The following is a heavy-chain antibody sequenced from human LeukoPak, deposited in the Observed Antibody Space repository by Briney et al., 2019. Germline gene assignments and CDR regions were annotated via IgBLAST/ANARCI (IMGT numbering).Heavy chain of an antibody. CDR1: GYTFTDFR. CDR2: ITPYNGNT. Sequence: GASVKVSCKTSGYTFTDFRINWVRHAPGQGLEWLGWITPYNGNTNHLHNLQGRITMTTDTSTSTAYLELRSLTSDDTAVYYCTRDLGQVVAGTAFDMWGQGTMVIVSS. CDR3: TRDLGQVVAGTAFDM. D-gene: IGHD6-19*01. V-gene: IGHV1-18*01. J-gene: IGHJ3*02.